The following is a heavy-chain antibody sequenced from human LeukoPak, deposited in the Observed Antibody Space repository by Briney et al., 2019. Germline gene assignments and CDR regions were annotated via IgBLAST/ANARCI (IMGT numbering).Heavy chain of an antibody. CDR1: GGTFSSYT. V-gene: IGHV1-69*04. D-gene: IGHD6-19*01. CDR2: IIPILGIA. Sequence: SVKVSCKASGGTFSSYTISCVRQAPGQGLEWMGRIIPILGIANYAQKFQGRVTITSDKSTSTAYMELSSLRSEDTAVYYCARDPGYSSGWYPFDYWGQGTLVTASS. CDR3: ARDPGYSSGWYPFDY. J-gene: IGHJ4*02.